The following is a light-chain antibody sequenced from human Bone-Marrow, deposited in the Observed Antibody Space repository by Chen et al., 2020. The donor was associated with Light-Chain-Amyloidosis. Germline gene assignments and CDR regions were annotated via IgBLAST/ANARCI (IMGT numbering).Light chain of an antibody. J-gene: IGLJ1*01. CDR3: RSYTITTTLV. Sequence: QSVLTQPASVSGSPGQSITISCTGTSSDVGGDNHVSWYQQHPDKAPKLMIYEVTNRPSWVPARFSASKSDNTASLNIAGLQTEDEADCFCRSYTITTTLVFGSGTRVTAL. CDR1: SSDVGGDNH. CDR2: EVT. V-gene: IGLV2-14*01.